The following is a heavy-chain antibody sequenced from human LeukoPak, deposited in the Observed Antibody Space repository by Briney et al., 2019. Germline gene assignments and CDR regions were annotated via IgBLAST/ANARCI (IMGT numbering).Heavy chain of an antibody. V-gene: IGHV3-21*01. J-gene: IGHJ4*02. D-gene: IGHD4-17*01. CDR1: GFTFSDYN. CDR2: ISSRSSYI. Sequence: PGGSLRLSCVASGFTFSDYNMNWVRQAPGKGLDWVSSISSRSSYIYYADSVKGRFTISRDNAKNSLYLQMNSLRAEDTAVYYCARGDYGDYVLDYWGQGTLVTVSS. CDR3: ARGDYGDYVLDY.